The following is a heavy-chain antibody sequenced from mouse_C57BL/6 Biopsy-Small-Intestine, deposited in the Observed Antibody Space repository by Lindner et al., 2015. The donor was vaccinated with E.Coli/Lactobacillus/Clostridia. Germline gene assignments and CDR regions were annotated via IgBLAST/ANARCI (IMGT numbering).Heavy chain of an antibody. D-gene: IGHD1-1*02. CDR1: GYTFNNYG. CDR3: ARDPFQDIVVIPAAGGSDV. Sequence: SVKVSCKASGYTFNNYGISWVRQAPGQGLEWMGWISIYDGKTNYAKQFQGRVTMTTDTSTSTAYMEVRSLRSDDTAVYYCARDPFQDIVVIPAAGGSDVWGQGTTVTVSS. CDR2: ISIYDGKT. V-gene: IGHV1-63*02. J-gene: IGHJ1*01.